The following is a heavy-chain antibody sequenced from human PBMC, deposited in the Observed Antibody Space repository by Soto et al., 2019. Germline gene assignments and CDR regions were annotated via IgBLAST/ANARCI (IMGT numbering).Heavy chain of an antibody. CDR1: GFTFDDYG. J-gene: IGHJ6*03. D-gene: IGHD5-12*01. V-gene: IGHV3-20*01. CDR3: ARVGEKYSGYGNYYYYMDV. Sequence: GGSLRLSCAASGFTFDDYGMSWVRQAPGKGLEWVSGINWNGGSTGYADSVKGRFTISRDNAKNSLYLQMNSLRAEDTALYHCARVGEKYSGYGNYYYYMDVWGKGTTVTVSS. CDR2: INWNGGST.